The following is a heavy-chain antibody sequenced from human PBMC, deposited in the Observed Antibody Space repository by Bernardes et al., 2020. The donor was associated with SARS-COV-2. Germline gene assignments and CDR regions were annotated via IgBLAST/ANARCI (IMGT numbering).Heavy chain of an antibody. CDR1: GFTFSTYA. D-gene: IGHD6-6*01. V-gene: IGHV3-23*01. CDR3: AKEIAARGQGAFDL. Sequence: GSLRLSCAASGFTFSTYAVSWVRQAPGKGLEWVSAFNDNGGGTFYAASVKGRFTISRDSFKNTLYLQMNSLRAEDTAVYYCAKEIAARGQGAFDLWGQGTVVTVSS. J-gene: IGHJ3*01. CDR2: FNDNGGGT.